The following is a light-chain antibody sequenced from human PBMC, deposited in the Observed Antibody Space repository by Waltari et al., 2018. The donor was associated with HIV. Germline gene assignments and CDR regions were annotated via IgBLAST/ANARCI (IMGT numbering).Light chain of an antibody. CDR1: SSNIGAGFD. CDR3: QSYDSSLSGWV. CDR2: GST. Sequence: QSVLTQPPSVSGAPGQGVTISCTGGSSNIGAGFDVHWSQQFPGTAPKLLIYGSTTRQSGVPDRFSGSKSGTSASLAIVGLQAEDEADYYCQSYDSSLSGWVFGGGTKLTVL. J-gene: IGLJ3*02. V-gene: IGLV1-40*01.